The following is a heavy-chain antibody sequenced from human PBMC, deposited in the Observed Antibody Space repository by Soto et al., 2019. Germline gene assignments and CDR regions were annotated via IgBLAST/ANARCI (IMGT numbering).Heavy chain of an antibody. CDR2: ISSSSSTI. Sequence: GGSLRLSCAASGFTFSSYSMNWVRQAPGKGLEWVSYISSSSSTIYYADSVKGRFTISRDNAKNSLYLQMNSLRAEDTAVYYCARDAPYDFWSGYEYYYYMDVWGKGTTVTVSS. J-gene: IGHJ6*03. V-gene: IGHV3-48*01. D-gene: IGHD3-3*01. CDR3: ARDAPYDFWSGYEYYYYMDV. CDR1: GFTFSSYS.